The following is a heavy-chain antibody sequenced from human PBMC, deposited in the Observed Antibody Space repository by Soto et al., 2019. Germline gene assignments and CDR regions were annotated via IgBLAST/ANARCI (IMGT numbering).Heavy chain of an antibody. CDR2: ITDNGRST. CDR1: GFTLSRDG. CDR3: AKERATTTAFDY. Sequence: GGSLRLSCAASGFTLSRDGMSWVRQAPGKGLEWVSLITDNGRSTYYADSVKGRFTISRDNTKNTLFLQMNSLRAEDTAVYYCAKERATTTAFDYWGQGALVTVS. D-gene: IGHD4-17*01. V-gene: IGHV3-23*01. J-gene: IGHJ4*02.